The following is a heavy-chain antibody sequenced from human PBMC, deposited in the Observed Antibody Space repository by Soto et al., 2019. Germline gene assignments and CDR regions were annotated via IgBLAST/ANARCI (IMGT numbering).Heavy chain of an antibody. D-gene: IGHD6-13*01. J-gene: IGHJ6*02. V-gene: IGHV1-8*01. Sequence: QVQLVQSGAEVKKPGASVKVSCKASGYTFTSYDINWVRQATGQGLEWMGWMNPNSGNTGYAQKFQGRVTMTRNTSISTAYMELSSLRSEDTAVYYCARRGYSSSWYYYYYDSMDVWGQGTTVTVSS. CDR1: GYTFTSYD. CDR2: MNPNSGNT. CDR3: ARRGYSSSWYYYYYDSMDV.